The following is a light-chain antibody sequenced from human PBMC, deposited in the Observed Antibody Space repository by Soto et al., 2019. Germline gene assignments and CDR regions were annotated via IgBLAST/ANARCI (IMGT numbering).Light chain of an antibody. CDR3: QQYITWPRT. Sequence: EIVMTQSPVTLSVSPGERATLSCRASQSVSSNLAWYQERPGQAPRLLIHGASTRATGIPARFSGSGSGTDFTLPISSLQSEDFAVYYCQQYITWPRTFGQGTKVEIK. V-gene: IGKV3-15*01. J-gene: IGKJ1*01. CDR2: GAS. CDR1: QSVSSN.